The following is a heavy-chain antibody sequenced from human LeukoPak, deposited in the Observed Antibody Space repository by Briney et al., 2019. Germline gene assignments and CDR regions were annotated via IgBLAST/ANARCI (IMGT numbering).Heavy chain of an antibody. Sequence: GGSLRLSCAASGFTFDNYAMTWVRQAPGEGLEWVSGINWNGGITTYVDSVRGRFTISRDNARKSASLQMNSLRAEDTAVYYCARYLNSGPEDFWGQGTLVTVSS. V-gene: IGHV3-20*04. CDR1: GFTFDNYA. D-gene: IGHD1-26*01. J-gene: IGHJ4*02. CDR2: INWNGGIT. CDR3: ARYLNSGPEDF.